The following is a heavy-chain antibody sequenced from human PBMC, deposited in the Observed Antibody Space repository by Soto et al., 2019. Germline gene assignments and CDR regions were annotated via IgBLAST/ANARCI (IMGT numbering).Heavy chain of an antibody. D-gene: IGHD6-19*01. Sequence: GGSLRLSCAVSGFTFSSYWMSWVRQTPGKGLEWVAVISYDGSNKYYADSVKGRFTISRDNSKNTLYLQMNSLRAEDTAVYYCAGQQWRSIDAFDIWGQGTMVTVSS. J-gene: IGHJ3*02. CDR1: GFTFSSYW. V-gene: IGHV3-30-3*01. CDR3: AGQQWRSIDAFDI. CDR2: ISYDGSNK.